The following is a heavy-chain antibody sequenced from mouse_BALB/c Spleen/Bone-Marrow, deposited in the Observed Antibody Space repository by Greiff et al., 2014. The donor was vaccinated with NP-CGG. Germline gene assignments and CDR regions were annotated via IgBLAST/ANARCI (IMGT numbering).Heavy chain of an antibody. J-gene: IGHJ2*01. CDR2: IYPGSGGT. Sequence: VQLQQSGAELVRPGTSVKVSCKASGYAFTNYLIEWVKQRPGQGLEWTGVIYPGSGGTNYNEKFRDKATLTADKSSSTAYMQLSSLTSDDSAVYFCARGTTVYYFDYWGQGTTLTVSS. D-gene: IGHD1-1*01. CDR3: ARGTTVYYFDY. CDR1: GYAFTNYL. V-gene: IGHV1-54*01.